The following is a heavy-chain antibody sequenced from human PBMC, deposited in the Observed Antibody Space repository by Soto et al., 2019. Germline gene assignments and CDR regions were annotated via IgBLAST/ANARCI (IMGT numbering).Heavy chain of an antibody. CDR2: IIPILGIA. V-gene: IGHV1-69*02. D-gene: IGHD2-15*01. Sequence: SVKVSCKASGGTLSSYTISWVRQAPGQGLEWMGRIIPILGIANYAQKFQGRVTITADKSTSTAYMELSSLRSEDTAVYYCARSDGYCSGGSCHKFDYWCQGTLVTVSS. CDR1: GGTLSSYT. CDR3: ARSDGYCSGGSCHKFDY. J-gene: IGHJ4*02.